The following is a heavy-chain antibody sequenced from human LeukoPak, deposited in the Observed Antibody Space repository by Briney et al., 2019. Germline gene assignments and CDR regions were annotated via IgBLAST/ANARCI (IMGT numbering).Heavy chain of an antibody. J-gene: IGHJ4*02. CDR3: ARDRLPHDY. V-gene: IGHV3-7*01. CDR1: GFTFSSYW. D-gene: IGHD4-11*01. CDR2: IKQEGSEK. Sequence: GGSLRLSCAASGFTFSSYWVSWVRQAPGKGLEWVANIKQEGSEKYYVDSVKGRFTISRDNAKNSLYLQMNSLRAEDTAVYYCARDRLPHDYWGQGTLVTVSS.